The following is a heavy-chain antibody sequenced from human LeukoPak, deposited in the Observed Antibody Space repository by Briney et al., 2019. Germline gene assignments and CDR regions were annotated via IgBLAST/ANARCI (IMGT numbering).Heavy chain of an antibody. V-gene: IGHV1-2*02. CDR3: ARDLGKQLVPLDY. CDR1: GYTFTGYY. CDR2: INPNSGGT. J-gene: IGHJ4*02. D-gene: IGHD6-6*01. Sequence: ASVKVSCKASGYTFTGYYMHWVRQAPGQGLEWMGWINPNSGGTNYAQKFQGRVTMTRDTSISTAYMELSRLRSDDTAVYYCARDLGKQLVPLDYWGQGTLVTVSS.